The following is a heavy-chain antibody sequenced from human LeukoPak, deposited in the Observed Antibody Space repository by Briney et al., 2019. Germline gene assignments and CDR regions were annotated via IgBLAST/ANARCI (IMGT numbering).Heavy chain of an antibody. CDR2: ISWNSGSI. CDR1: GFTFDDYG. J-gene: IGHJ4*02. D-gene: IGHD4-23*01. V-gene: IGHV3-9*01. Sequence: GGSLRLSCAASGFTFDDYGMHWVRQAPGKGLEWVSGISWNSGSIGYADSVKGRFTISRDNAKNSLYLQMNSLRAEDTALYYCAKDDYGGNSGLFDYWGQGTLVTVSS. CDR3: AKDDYGGNSGLFDY.